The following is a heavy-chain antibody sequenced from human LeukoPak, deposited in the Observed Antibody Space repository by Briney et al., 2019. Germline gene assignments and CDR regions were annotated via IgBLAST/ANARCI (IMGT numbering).Heavy chain of an antibody. CDR1: GYTFTSYA. CDR2: INTNTGNP. Sequence: ASVKVSCKASGYTFTSYAMNWVRQAPGQGLEWMGWINTNTGNPTYAQGFTGRFVFSLDTSVSTAYLQISSLKAEDTAVYYCARAPTRDSSGYYYQTRTEYYFDYWGQGTLVTVSS. V-gene: IGHV7-4-1*02. D-gene: IGHD3-22*01. J-gene: IGHJ4*02. CDR3: ARAPTRDSSGYYYQTRTEYYFDY.